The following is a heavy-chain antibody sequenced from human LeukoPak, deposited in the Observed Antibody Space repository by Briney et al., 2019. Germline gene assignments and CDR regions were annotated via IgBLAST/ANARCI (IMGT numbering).Heavy chain of an antibody. CDR1: GFTFSNAW. CDR2: IKSKTDGGTT. Sequence: GSLRLSCAASGFTFSNAWINWVRQAPGKGLEWVGRIKSKTDGGTTDYAAPVKGRFTISRDDSKNTLYLQMNSLKTEDTAVYYCTTTYCSGGSCYRGRYYFDYWGQGTLVTVSS. J-gene: IGHJ4*02. D-gene: IGHD2-15*01. CDR3: TTTYCSGGSCYRGRYYFDY. V-gene: IGHV3-15*07.